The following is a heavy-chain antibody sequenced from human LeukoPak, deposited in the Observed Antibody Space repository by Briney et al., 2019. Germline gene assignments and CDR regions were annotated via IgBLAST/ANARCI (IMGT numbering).Heavy chain of an antibody. J-gene: IGHJ4*02. Sequence: GGSLRLSCAPSGFTFSSYWMSWVRQAPGKGLEWVAVIWYDGSNKYYADSVKGRFTISRDNSKNTLYLQMNSLRAEDTAVYYCAKAPGDCTNGVCYNMEDYWGQGTLVTVSS. CDR3: AKAPGDCTNGVCYNMEDY. CDR2: IWYDGSNK. V-gene: IGHV3-33*06. CDR1: GFTFSSYW. D-gene: IGHD2-8*01.